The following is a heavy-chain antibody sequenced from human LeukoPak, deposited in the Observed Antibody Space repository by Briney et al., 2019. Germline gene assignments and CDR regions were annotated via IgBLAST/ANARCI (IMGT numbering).Heavy chain of an antibody. J-gene: IGHJ4*02. Sequence: GGSLRLSCAASGFTFSSYAMSWVRQAPGKGLEWVSAISGSGGSTYYADSVKGRFTISRDNSKNTLYLQMNSLRAEDTAVYYCAKDSRSLFRALYYFDYWGQGTLVTVSS. D-gene: IGHD3-3*02. V-gene: IGHV3-23*01. CDR1: GFTFSSYA. CDR2: ISGSGGST. CDR3: AKDSRSLFRALYYFDY.